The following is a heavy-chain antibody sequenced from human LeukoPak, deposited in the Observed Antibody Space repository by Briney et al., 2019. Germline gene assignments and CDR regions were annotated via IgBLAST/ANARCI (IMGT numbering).Heavy chain of an antibody. J-gene: IGHJ4*02. CDR1: GFTFSTYW. CDR2: IKEDGSEK. D-gene: IGHD3-22*01. CDR3: ARDSSGYQ. Sequence: GGSLRLSCAASGFTFSTYWMSWVRQAPGKGLEWVANIKEDGSEKYYGNSVKGRFTISRDNAKNSLYLEMNSLRVEDTAVYYCARDSSGYQWGQGTLVTVSS. V-gene: IGHV3-7*01.